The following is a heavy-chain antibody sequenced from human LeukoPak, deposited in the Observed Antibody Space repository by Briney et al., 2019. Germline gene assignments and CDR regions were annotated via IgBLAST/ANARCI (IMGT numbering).Heavy chain of an antibody. CDR1: GGSISSSSYY. Sequence: PSETLSLTCTVSGGSISSSSYYWGWIRQPPGKGLEWIGSIYYSGSTYYNPSLTSRVTISVDTSKNQFSLKLSSVTAADTAVYYCARGGDYYDSSGIDYWGQGTLVTVSS. CDR3: ARGGDYYDSSGIDY. CDR2: IYYSGST. J-gene: IGHJ4*02. D-gene: IGHD3-22*01. V-gene: IGHV4-39*01.